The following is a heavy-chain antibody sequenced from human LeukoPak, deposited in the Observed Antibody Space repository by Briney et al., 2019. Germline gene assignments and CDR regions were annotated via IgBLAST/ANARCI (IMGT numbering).Heavy chain of an antibody. CDR1: GFTFSSYW. CDR3: ARVGDSSGFDAFDI. V-gene: IGHV3-7*03. J-gene: IGHJ3*02. D-gene: IGHD3-22*01. Sequence: GGSLRLSCAASGFTFSSYWMSWVRQAPGRGLEWVANIKQDGSEKYYVDSVKGRFTISRDNAKNSLYLQMNSLRAEDTAVYYCARVGDSSGFDAFDIWGQGTMVTVSS. CDR2: IKQDGSEK.